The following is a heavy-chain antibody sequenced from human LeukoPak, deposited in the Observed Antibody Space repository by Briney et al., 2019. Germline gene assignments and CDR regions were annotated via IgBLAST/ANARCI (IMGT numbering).Heavy chain of an antibody. CDR1: GFTFSSYA. J-gene: IGHJ4*02. CDR2: ISGSGGST. Sequence: GGSLRLSCAASGFTFSSYAMSWVRQAPGKGLEWVSAISGSGGSTYYADSVKGRFTISRHNSKTTLHLQMNSLRAEDTAVYYCAKDQQGSYYYDSSGYYLAFDYWGQGTLVTVSS. D-gene: IGHD3-22*01. CDR3: AKDQQGSYYYDSSGYYLAFDY. V-gene: IGHV3-23*01.